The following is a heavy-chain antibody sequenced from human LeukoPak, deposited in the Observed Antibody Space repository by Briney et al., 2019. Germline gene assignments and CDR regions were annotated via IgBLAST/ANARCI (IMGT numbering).Heavy chain of an antibody. CDR1: GYTFTSYY. J-gene: IGHJ3*02. D-gene: IGHD2-2*03. CDR3: ARAASGYCSSTSCYAFDI. CDR2: INPSGGST. V-gene: IGHV1-46*01. Sequence: ASVKVSCKASGYTFTSYYMHWVRQAPGQGLEWMGIINPSGGSTSYAQKFQGRVTMTREMSTSTVYMELSSLRSEDTAVYYCARAASGYCSSTSCYAFDIWGQGTMVTVSS.